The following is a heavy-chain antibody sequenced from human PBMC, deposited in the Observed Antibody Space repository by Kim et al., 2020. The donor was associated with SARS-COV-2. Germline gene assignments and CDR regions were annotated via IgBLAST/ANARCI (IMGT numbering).Heavy chain of an antibody. Sequence: GGSLRLSCAASGFTFSSYAMRWVRQAPGKGLEWVSAISGSGGTTYYADSVKGRFTISRDTSKNTLYLQMNSLRAEDTAVYYCAKDKYYFGSGSSVFADYWGQGTLVTVSS. J-gene: IGHJ4*02. V-gene: IGHV3-23*01. D-gene: IGHD3-10*01. CDR3: AKDKYYFGSGSSVFADY. CDR2: ISGSGGTT. CDR1: GFTFSSYA.